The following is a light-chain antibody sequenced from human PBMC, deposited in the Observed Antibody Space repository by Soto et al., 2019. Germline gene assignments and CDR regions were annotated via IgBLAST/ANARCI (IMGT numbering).Light chain of an antibody. CDR1: SSDVGSYNY. CDR2: EVR. CDR3: ISYTGSDTSYV. Sequence: QYALTQPASVSGSPGQSITISCTGTSSDVGSYNYVAWYQQFPGKTPKLMIYEVRNRPSGVSSRFSGSKSGNTASLTISGLQAEDEADYYCISYTGSDTSYVFGTGTKVTVL. V-gene: IGLV2-14*01. J-gene: IGLJ1*01.